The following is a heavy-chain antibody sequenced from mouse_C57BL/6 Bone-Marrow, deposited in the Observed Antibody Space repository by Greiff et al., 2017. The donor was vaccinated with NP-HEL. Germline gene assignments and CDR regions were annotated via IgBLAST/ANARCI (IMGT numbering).Heavy chain of an antibody. Sequence: VKLMESGAELARPGASVKLSCKASGYTFTSYGISWVKQRTGQGLEWIGEIYPRSGNTYYNEKFKGKATLTADKSSSTAYMELRSLTSEDSAVYFCARKSPSTGDYWGQGTTLTVSS. CDR3: ARKSPSTGDY. J-gene: IGHJ2*01. CDR2: IYPRSGNT. CDR1: GYTFTSYG. V-gene: IGHV1-81*01.